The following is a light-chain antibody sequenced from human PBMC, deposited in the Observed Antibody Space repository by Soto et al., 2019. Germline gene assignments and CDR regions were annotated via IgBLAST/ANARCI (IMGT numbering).Light chain of an antibody. CDR1: QGISSY. CDR3: QQYYSYPRT. Sequence: IQMTQSPSSLSASTGDRVTITCRASQGISSYLAWYQQKLGKAPKLLIYAASPLQSGVPPRFSSSASGTDFTLTISRLQSEDFATYYCQQYYSYPRTFGQGTKLDIK. CDR2: AAS. V-gene: IGKV1-8*01. J-gene: IGKJ1*01.